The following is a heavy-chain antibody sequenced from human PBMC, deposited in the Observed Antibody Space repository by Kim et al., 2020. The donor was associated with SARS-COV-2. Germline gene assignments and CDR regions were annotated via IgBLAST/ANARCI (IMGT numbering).Heavy chain of an antibody. J-gene: IGHJ4*02. Sequence: VKGWFTISRDNSKNTLYLQMNSLRAEDTAVYYCAKDPHYDFWSGYYFDYWGQGTLVTVSS. D-gene: IGHD3-3*01. CDR3: AKDPHYDFWSGYYFDY. V-gene: IGHV3-23*01.